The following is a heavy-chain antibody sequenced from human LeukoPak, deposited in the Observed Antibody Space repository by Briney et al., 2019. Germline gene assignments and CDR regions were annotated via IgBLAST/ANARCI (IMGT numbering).Heavy chain of an antibody. CDR3: ARVADPNYYYGMDV. Sequence: ASVKVSCKASGYTFTSYGISWVRQAPGQGLEWMGWISANNGDTDYPPKLQDRVTMTTDTYTSTAYMELRSLRSDDTAMYYCARVADPNYYYGMDVWGHGTTVTVSS. CDR2: ISANNGDT. J-gene: IGHJ6*02. V-gene: IGHV1-18*01. D-gene: IGHD6-19*01. CDR1: GYTFTSYG.